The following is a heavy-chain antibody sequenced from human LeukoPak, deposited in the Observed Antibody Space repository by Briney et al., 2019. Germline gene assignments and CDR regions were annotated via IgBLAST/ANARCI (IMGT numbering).Heavy chain of an antibody. D-gene: IGHD3-9*01. CDR3: VRDTITYDIFTGSPDY. CDR1: GFTFSSYG. CDR2: IRYDGSKE. J-gene: IGHJ4*02. V-gene: IGHV3-33*01. Sequence: PGRSLRLSCAASGFTFSSYGMHWVRQAPGKGLEWVSTIRYDGSKEYYADSVRGRFTISRDNSGNTLFLQMDSLGAEDTAVYYCVRDTITYDIFTGSPDYWGQGTLVTVSS.